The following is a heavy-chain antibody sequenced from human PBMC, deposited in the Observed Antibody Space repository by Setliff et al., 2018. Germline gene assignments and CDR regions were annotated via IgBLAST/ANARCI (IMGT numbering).Heavy chain of an antibody. V-gene: IGHV1-18*01. CDR2: ISPYYGNT. J-gene: IGHJ3*02. CDR3: VRDRAAIVVGPPTAAFDI. CDR1: GDSFNNYA. Sequence: GASVKVSCKASGDSFNNYAISWVRQAPGQGLEWMGWISPYYGNTNYAQQFQGRVTMTTDTSTTTAYMELTSLTSDDTALYYCVRDRAAIVVGPPTAAFDIWGQGTMVTVSS. D-gene: IGHD2-2*01.